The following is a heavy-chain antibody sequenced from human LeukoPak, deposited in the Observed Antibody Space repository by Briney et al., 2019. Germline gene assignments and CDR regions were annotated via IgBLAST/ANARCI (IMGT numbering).Heavy chain of an antibody. J-gene: IGHJ3*02. V-gene: IGHV3-30*02. D-gene: IGHD4-17*01. CDR3: AKDMAVRDYGDYDAFDI. Sequence: PGGSLRLSCAASGFTFSTYGMHWVRQAPGKGLEWVTSIHYDGTNKYYAEAVKGRFTISRDNSKNTLYLQMNSLRAEDTALYYCAKDMAVRDYGDYDAFDIWGQGTMVTVSS. CDR1: GFTFSTYG. CDR2: IHYDGTNK.